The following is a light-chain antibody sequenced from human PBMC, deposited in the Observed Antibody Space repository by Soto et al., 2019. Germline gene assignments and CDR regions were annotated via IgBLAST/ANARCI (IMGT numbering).Light chain of an antibody. CDR2: DVS. V-gene: IGLV2-11*01. J-gene: IGLJ1*01. CDR3: CSYAGSYV. Sequence: QSALTQPRSVSGSPGQSVTISCTGTSSDVGGYNYVSWYQQHPGKAPKLMIYDVSKRPAGVPDRFSGSKSGNTASLTISGLQAEEEADYYCCSYAGSYVCGTGTKLTVL. CDR1: SSDVGGYNY.